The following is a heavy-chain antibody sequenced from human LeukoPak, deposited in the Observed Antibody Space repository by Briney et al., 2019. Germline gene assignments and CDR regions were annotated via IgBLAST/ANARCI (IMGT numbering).Heavy chain of an antibody. CDR1: GGSITNSY. D-gene: IGHD1-1*01. CDR3: ARDPLSTNDFDI. Sequence: SEALSLTCTVSGGSITNSYWNWIRQSPGKGLEWIGYINYSGSTNYNPSLKSRVTISVDTSKNQFSLKLSSVTAADTAVYFCARDPLSTNDFDIWGQGTMVTVSS. V-gene: IGHV4-59*01. J-gene: IGHJ3*02. CDR2: INYSGST.